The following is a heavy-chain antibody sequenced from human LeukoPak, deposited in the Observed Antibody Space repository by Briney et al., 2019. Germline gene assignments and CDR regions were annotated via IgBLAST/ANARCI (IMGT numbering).Heavy chain of an antibody. CDR2: IYHSGST. Sequence: SGTLSLTCAVSGGSISSSNWWSWVRQPPGKGLEWIGSIYHSGSTYYNPSLKSRVTISVDTSKNQFSLKLSSVTAADTAVYYCARRMKLAAKGDAFDIWGQGTMVTVSS. V-gene: IGHV4-4*02. D-gene: IGHD2-15*01. CDR1: GGSISSSNW. J-gene: IGHJ3*02. CDR3: ARRMKLAAKGDAFDI.